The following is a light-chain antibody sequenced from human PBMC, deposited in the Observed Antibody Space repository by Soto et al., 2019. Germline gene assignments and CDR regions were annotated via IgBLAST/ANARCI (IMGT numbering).Light chain of an antibody. V-gene: IGLV1-44*01. CDR1: NSNVGNNT. CDR3: AAWDDSLNGWV. CDR2: GND. Sequence: QSVLTQPPSASGTPGQRVTISCSGSNSNVGNNTVNWYQQFPGTSPRLLIEGNDQRPSGVPDRFSGSKSGTSASLAISGLQSDDEAEYHCAAWDDSLNGWVFGGGTKLTVL. J-gene: IGLJ3*02.